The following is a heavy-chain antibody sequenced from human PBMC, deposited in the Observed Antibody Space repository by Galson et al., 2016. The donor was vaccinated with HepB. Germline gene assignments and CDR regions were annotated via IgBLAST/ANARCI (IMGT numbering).Heavy chain of an antibody. J-gene: IGHJ4*02. CDR1: GFTFSSYG. Sequence: SLRLSCAAPGFTFSSYGMHWVRQAPGKGLEWVAVMSYDGSNKYYADSVKGRFTISRDNSKNTLYLQMNSLRAEDTAVYYCATPYYDFWSGYNPFDYWGQGTLVTVSS. V-gene: IGHV3-30*03. CDR2: MSYDGSNK. CDR3: ATPYYDFWSGYNPFDY. D-gene: IGHD3-3*01.